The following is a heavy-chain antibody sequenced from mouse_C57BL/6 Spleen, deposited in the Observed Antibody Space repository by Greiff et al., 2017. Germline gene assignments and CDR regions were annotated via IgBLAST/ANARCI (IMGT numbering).Heavy chain of an antibody. CDR3: ARRAGIYYGSSYGAMDY. CDR1: GYTFTDYY. Sequence: QVQLQQSGAELVRPGASVKLSCKASGYTFTDYYINWVKQRPGQGLEWIARIYPGSGNNYYNEKFKGKATLTAEKSSSTAYMQLSSLTSEDSAVYFCARRAGIYYGSSYGAMDYWGQGTSVTVSS. CDR2: IYPGSGNN. J-gene: IGHJ4*01. D-gene: IGHD1-1*01. V-gene: IGHV1-76*01.